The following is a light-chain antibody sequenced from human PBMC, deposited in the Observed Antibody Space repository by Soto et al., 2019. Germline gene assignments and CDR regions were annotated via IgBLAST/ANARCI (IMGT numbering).Light chain of an antibody. CDR1: QSVSSNY. Sequence: EIVLTQSPGTLSLSPGERATLSCRASQSVSSNYLAWYQQKPGQAPRLLIHGASSRATGIPDRFSGSGSGTDFTLTISRLEPEDFAVYYCQQYGSSPGTFGQGTKVEIK. J-gene: IGKJ1*01. CDR3: QQYGSSPGT. CDR2: GAS. V-gene: IGKV3-20*01.